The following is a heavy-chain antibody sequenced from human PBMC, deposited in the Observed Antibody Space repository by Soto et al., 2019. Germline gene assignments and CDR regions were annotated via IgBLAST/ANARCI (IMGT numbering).Heavy chain of an antibody. D-gene: IGHD3-16*01. CDR2: TYSDGNT. V-gene: IGHV3-53*02. Sequence: EVQLVETGGGLIQPGGSLRLSCAASGFSASTTYMSWVRQAPGKGLEWVSVTYSDGNTSYADSVKGRFTISRDNSKNTLYLQMNSLRAEDTAVYYCTRGLGWFDPWGQGTLVTVSS. J-gene: IGHJ5*02. CDR3: TRGLGWFDP. CDR1: GFSASTTY.